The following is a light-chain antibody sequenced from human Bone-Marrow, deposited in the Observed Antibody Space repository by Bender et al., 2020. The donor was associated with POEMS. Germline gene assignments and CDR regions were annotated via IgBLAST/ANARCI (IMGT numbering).Light chain of an antibody. CDR3: QVWDSSSHHVV. J-gene: IGLJ2*01. CDR2: DDS. V-gene: IGLV3-21*02. CDR1: NIESKT. Sequence: SYVVTQPPSVSVAPGQTATMTCGGPNIESKTVHWYQQMPGQAPVLVVYDDSDRPSGIPDRFSGSNSGNTATLTISRVEAGDEADYYCQVWDSSSHHVVFGGGTKLTLL.